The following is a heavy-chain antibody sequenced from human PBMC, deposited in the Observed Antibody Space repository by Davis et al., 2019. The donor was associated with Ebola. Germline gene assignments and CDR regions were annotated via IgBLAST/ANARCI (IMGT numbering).Heavy chain of an antibody. CDR2: ISRSSTYM. V-gene: IGHV3-21*01. Sequence: GGSLRLSCAASGLTFNIYGMHWVRQAPGKGLEWVSSISRSSTYMYNADSVKGRFTISRDNAKNSLYLRMNSLRAEDTAVYYCARVSWSGPNSNYYYAMDVWGKGTTVTVSS. CDR3: ARVSWSGPNSNYYYAMDV. D-gene: IGHD3-3*01. J-gene: IGHJ6*04. CDR1: GLTFNIYG.